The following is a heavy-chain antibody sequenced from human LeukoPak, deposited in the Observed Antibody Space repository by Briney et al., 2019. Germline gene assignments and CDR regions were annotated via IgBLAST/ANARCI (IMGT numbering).Heavy chain of an antibody. CDR3: ARHYYDFWSGYLDWFDP. CDR1: GGSISSSSYY. D-gene: IGHD3-3*01. V-gene: IGHV4-39*01. CDR2: IYYSGST. J-gene: IGHJ5*02. Sequence: SETLSLTCTVSGGSISSSSYYWDWVRQPPGKGLEWIGSIYYSGSTYYNPSLKSRVTISVDTSKNQFSLKLSSVTAADTAVYYCARHYYDFWSGYLDWFDPWGQGTLVTVSS.